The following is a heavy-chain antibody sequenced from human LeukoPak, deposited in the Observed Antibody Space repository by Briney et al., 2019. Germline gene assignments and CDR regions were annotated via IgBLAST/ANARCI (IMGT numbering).Heavy chain of an antibody. CDR1: GGSISSYY. J-gene: IGHJ5*02. Sequence: SETLSLTCTVSGGSISSYYWNWIRQPPGKGLEWIGYIYYSGSTNYNPSLKSRVTISVDTSRNQFSLKLSSVTAADTAVYYCARVVAAAGTSWFDPWGQGTLVTVSS. CDR2: IYYSGST. V-gene: IGHV4-59*01. D-gene: IGHD6-13*01. CDR3: ARVVAAAGTSWFDP.